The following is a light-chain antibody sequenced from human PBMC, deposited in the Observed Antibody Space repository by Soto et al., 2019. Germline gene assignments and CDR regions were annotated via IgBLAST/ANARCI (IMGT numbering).Light chain of an antibody. Sequence: IVLTKSPATLSLSPGERAALSCRASQSVSTSLAWYQHKPGQAPRLIIYDASKRAPGIPARFSGSGSGTDFPLTISSLEPEDFAVYYCQVRDVWPSFGQGTKVQIE. CDR2: DAS. CDR1: QSVSTS. J-gene: IGKJ1*01. V-gene: IGKV3-11*01. CDR3: QVRDVWPS.